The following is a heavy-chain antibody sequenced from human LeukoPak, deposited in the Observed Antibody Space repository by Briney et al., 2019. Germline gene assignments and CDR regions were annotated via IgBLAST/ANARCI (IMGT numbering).Heavy chain of an antibody. CDR3: ARVPSSGWYRDAFDI. D-gene: IGHD6-19*01. Sequence: PSETLSLTCTVSGGSICSYYWSWIRQPPGKGLEWIGYIYYSGSTNYNPSLKSRVTISVDTSKNQFSLKLSSVTAADTAVYYCARVPSSGWYRDAFDIWGQGTMVTVSS. CDR1: GGSICSYY. J-gene: IGHJ3*02. CDR2: IYYSGST. V-gene: IGHV4-59*01.